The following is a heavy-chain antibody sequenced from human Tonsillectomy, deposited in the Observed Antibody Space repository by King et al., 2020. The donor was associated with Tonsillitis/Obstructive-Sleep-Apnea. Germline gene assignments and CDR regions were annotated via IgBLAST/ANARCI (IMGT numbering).Heavy chain of an antibody. CDR1: GFTFSSYW. Sequence: VQLVESGGGLVQPGGSLRLSCAASGFTFSSYWMSWVRQAPGKGLEWVANIKQDGSEKYYVDSVKGRFTISRDNAKNSLYLQMNSLRAEDTAVYYCAREAPERDILTYYYYMDVWGKGTTVTVSS. D-gene: IGHD3-9*01. CDR3: AREAPERDILTYYYYMDV. CDR2: IKQDGSEK. J-gene: IGHJ6*03. V-gene: IGHV3-7*04.